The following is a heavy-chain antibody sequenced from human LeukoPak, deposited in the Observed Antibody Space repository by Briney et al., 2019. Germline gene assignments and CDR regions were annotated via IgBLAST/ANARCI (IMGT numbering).Heavy chain of an antibody. CDR1: GFTFSGHW. CDR3: TRDRSRAEDD. D-gene: IGHD1-14*01. V-gene: IGHV3-7*01. Sequence: GGFLRLSCAASGFTFSGHWMSWVRQAPGKGLEWVANINQGGSDKYYVDSVKGRFTISRDNANNLLYLQMNSLRGEDTAVYYCTRDRSRAEDDWGQGTLVTLYS. J-gene: IGHJ4*02. CDR2: INQGGSDK.